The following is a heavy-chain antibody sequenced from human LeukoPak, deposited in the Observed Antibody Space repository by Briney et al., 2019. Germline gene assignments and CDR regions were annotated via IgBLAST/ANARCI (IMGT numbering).Heavy chain of an antibody. CDR2: IYSSGST. J-gene: IGHJ2*01. D-gene: IGHD2-2*01. V-gene: IGHV4-4*07. Sequence: SETLSLTCTVSGGSISSYYWSWIRQPAGKGLEWIGRIYSSGSTNYNPSLKSRVTMSVDTSKNQFSLKLSSVTAADTAVYYYARGQYHLLYWYFDLWGRGTLVTVSS. CDR1: GGSISSYY. CDR3: ARGQYHLLYWYFDL.